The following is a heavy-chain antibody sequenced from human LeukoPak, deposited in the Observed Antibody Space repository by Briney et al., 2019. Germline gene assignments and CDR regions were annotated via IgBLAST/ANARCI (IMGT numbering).Heavy chain of an antibody. Sequence: GESLKISCQGSGYRLTNYWIGWVRQMPGKGLEWMRIINPGDSDARYSPSFQGQVTISADKSISTAYLQWSSLKASDTAMYYCARRKYYYDSSGYHNWFDPWGQGTLVTVSS. V-gene: IGHV5-51*01. J-gene: IGHJ5*02. CDR1: GYRLTNYW. D-gene: IGHD3-22*01. CDR3: ARRKYYYDSSGYHNWFDP. CDR2: INPGDSDA.